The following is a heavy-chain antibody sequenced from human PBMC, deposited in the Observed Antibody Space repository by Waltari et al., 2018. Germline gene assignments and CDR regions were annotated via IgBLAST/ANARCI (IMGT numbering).Heavy chain of an antibody. J-gene: IGHJ4*02. D-gene: IGHD1-26*01. V-gene: IGHV3-7*01. Sequence: EVQVVESGGGFVQPGGSLRLSCAASGCTFSNHWMSWVRQAPGKGPGWVANINQNGRGEFYVDSVKGRFTISRDNAKNSLYLQLNSLRAEDTAVYYCARGSLVWDGVDHWGQGTLVTVSS. CDR2: INQNGRGE. CDR1: GCTFSNHW. CDR3: ARGSLVWDGVDH.